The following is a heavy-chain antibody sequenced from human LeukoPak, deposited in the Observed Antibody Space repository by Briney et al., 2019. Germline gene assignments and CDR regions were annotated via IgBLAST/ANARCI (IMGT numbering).Heavy chain of an antibody. J-gene: IGHJ3*02. CDR3: ARRLGRDYGGNSVHAFDI. CDR2: IYYSGST. CDR1: GGSISSCSYY. V-gene: IGHV4-39*01. Sequence: SETLSLTCTVSGGSISSCSYYWGWIRQPPGKGLEWFGSIYYSGSTYYNPSLKSRVTISVDTSKNQFSLKLSSATAADTAVYYCARRLGRDYGGNSVHAFDIWGQGTMVTVSS. D-gene: IGHD4-23*01.